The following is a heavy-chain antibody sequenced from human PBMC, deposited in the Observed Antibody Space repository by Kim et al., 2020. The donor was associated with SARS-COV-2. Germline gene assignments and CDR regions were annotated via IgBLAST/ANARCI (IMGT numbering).Heavy chain of an antibody. V-gene: IGHV4-39*01. Sequence: SETLSLTCTVSGGSISSSSYYWGWIRQPPGKGLEWIGSIYYSGSTYYNPSLKSRVTISVDTSKNQFSLKLSSVTAADTAVYYCAGRNDIVVVPAAIKVCYYYYGMDVWGQGTTVTVSS. J-gene: IGHJ6*02. CDR3: AGRNDIVVVPAAIKVCYYYYGMDV. D-gene: IGHD2-2*02. CDR2: IYYSGST. CDR1: GGSISSSSYY.